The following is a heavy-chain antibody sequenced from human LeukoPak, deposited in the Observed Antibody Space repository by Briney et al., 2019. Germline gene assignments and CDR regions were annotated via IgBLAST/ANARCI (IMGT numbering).Heavy chain of an antibody. V-gene: IGHV3-30*02. CDR3: AKDRYYYDSSGYSGDY. CDR2: IRYDGSNK. D-gene: IGHD3-22*01. J-gene: IGHJ4*02. Sequence: PGGSLRLSCGASGFTFSSFGMHWVRQAPGKGLEWVAFIRYDGSNKYYADSVKGRFTISRDNSKNTLYLQMNSLRAEDTAVYYCAKDRYYYDSSGYSGDYWGQGTLVTVSS. CDR1: GFTFSSFG.